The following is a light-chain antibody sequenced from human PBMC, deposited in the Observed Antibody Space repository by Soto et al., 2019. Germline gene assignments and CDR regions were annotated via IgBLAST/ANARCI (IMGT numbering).Light chain of an antibody. Sequence: EIVMTLSPASLSVSPVERATLSCMASQSVTNNLACYQQKPGQAPRLLIYGASSRATGIPARFSGSGSGTDFTLTISCLQSEDSATYYCLQDINYPWTFGQGTKVDIK. J-gene: IGKJ1*01. CDR2: GAS. V-gene: IGKV3-15*01. CDR3: LQDINYPWT. CDR1: QSVTNN.